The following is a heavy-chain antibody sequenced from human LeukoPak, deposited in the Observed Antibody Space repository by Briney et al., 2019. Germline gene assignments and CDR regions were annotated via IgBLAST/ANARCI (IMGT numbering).Heavy chain of an antibody. Sequence: SVKVSCKAPGGTFSSYAISWVRQAPGQGLEWMGGIIPIFGTANYAQKFQGRVTITADESTSTAYMELSSLRSEDTAVYYCARGGRYSSSWYRFDYWGQGTLVTVSS. V-gene: IGHV1-69*01. D-gene: IGHD6-13*01. CDR3: ARGGRYSSSWYRFDY. CDR2: IIPIFGTA. J-gene: IGHJ4*02. CDR1: GGTFSSYA.